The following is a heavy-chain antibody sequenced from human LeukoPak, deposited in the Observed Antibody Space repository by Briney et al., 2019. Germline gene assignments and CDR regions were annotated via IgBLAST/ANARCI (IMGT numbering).Heavy chain of an antibody. D-gene: IGHD3-22*01. CDR2: ISPYDGDT. V-gene: IGHV1-18*04. CDR1: GYTFTTNG. J-gene: IGHJ3*02. Sequence: ASVRVSCKASGYTFTTNGVSWVRQAPGQGLEWLAWISPYDGDTNYTPDLQGRVTLSTDTSTSTAYMELTSLRSDDTAVYYCARLRGGIHSSGDAFDIWGQGTMVTVSS. CDR3: ARLRGGIHSSGDAFDI.